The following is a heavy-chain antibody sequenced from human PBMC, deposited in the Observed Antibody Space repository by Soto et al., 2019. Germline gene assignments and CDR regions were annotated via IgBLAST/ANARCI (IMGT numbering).Heavy chain of an antibody. CDR1: GYTFTSYG. Sequence: VASVTVSCQASGYTFTSYGISWVRQAPGQGLEWMGWISAYNGNTNYAQKLQGRVTMTTDTSTSTAYMELRSLRSDDTAVYYCARGIALHWFDPWGQGTLVTVSS. V-gene: IGHV1-18*01. CDR2: ISAYNGNT. D-gene: IGHD6-13*01. J-gene: IGHJ5*02. CDR3: ARGIALHWFDP.